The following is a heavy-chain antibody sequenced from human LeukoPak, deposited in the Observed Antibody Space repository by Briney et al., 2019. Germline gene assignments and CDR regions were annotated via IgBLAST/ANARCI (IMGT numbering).Heavy chain of an antibody. CDR3: AKVPDYYYEISGYFDY. J-gene: IGHJ4*02. V-gene: IGHV3-23*01. D-gene: IGHD3-22*01. Sequence: PGGSLRLSCAASGFTFSIYAMSWVRQAPGKGLEWVSAISGSGGSTYYADSVKGRFTISRDNSKNTLYLQMNSLRAEDTAVYYCAKVPDYYYEISGYFDYWGQGTLVTVSS. CDR2: ISGSGGST. CDR1: GFTFSIYA.